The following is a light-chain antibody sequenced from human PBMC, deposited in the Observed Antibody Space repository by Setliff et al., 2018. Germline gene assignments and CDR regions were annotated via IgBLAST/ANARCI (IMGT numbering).Light chain of an antibody. CDR1: SSDVGGYKY. CDR2: EVT. CDR3: ISYAGSNNYV. Sequence: QSALTQPPSASGSPGQSVTISCTGTSSDVGGYKYVSWFQQHPGKAPKLMIYEVTKRPSGVPDRFFGSKSGNTASLTVSGLQAEDEADYYCISYAGSNNYVFGTGTKVTVL. J-gene: IGLJ1*01. V-gene: IGLV2-8*01.